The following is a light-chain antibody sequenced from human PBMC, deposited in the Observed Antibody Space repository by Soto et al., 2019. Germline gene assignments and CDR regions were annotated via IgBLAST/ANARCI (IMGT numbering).Light chain of an antibody. V-gene: IGLV1-44*01. Sequence: QPVLTQPPSASGTPGQRVTISCSGSSSNIGSNIVNWYQQLPGTAPKLLIYSNNQRPSGVPDRFSGSKSGTSASLAISGLQSEDETDYYCAAWDDSLSGVVFGGGTKLTVL. CDR2: SNN. CDR3: AAWDDSLSGVV. CDR1: SSNIGSNI. J-gene: IGLJ2*01.